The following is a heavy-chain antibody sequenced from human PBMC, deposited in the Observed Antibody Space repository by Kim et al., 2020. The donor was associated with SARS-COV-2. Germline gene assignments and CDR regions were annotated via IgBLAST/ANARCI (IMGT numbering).Heavy chain of an antibody. CDR2: IGTAGDT. Sequence: GGSLRLSCAASGFTFSSYDMHWVRQATGKGLEWVSAIGTAGDTYYPGSVKGRFTISRENAKNSLYLQMNSLRAGDTAVYYCARDRGYCSGGSCHYYYGMDVWGQGTTVTVSS. CDR3: ARDRGYCSGGSCHYYYGMDV. V-gene: IGHV3-13*04. CDR1: GFTFSSYD. J-gene: IGHJ6*02. D-gene: IGHD2-15*01.